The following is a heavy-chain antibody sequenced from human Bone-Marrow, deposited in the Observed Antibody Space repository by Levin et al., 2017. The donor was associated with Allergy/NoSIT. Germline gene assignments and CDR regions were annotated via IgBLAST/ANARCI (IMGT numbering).Heavy chain of an antibody. CDR2: IYYSGNT. J-gene: IGHJ4*02. D-gene: IGHD1/OR15-1a*01. Sequence: PSQTLSLTCTVSGGSISSGGYYWSWIRQQPGKGLEWIGYIYYSGNTYYNPSLKSRVMISVDTSKNQFSLKVSSVTAADTAVYYCAREDGSTIGYWGQGILVTVSS. CDR1: GGSISSGGYY. CDR3: AREDGSTIGY. V-gene: IGHV4-31*03.